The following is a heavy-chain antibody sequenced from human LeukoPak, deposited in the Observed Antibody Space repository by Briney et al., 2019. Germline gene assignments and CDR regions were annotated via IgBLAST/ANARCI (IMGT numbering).Heavy chain of an antibody. Sequence: GGSLRLSCAASGFTVRSNYINWVRQAPGKGLEWVSVIYSGGSTYYADSVKGRFSISRDNSETTVLLQMNSLRAEDTAVYYCASGIIGGYYYNGMDVWGQGTTVTVSS. J-gene: IGHJ6*02. D-gene: IGHD2-15*01. V-gene: IGHV3-53*01. CDR1: GFTVRSNY. CDR3: ASGIIGGYYYNGMDV. CDR2: IYSGGST.